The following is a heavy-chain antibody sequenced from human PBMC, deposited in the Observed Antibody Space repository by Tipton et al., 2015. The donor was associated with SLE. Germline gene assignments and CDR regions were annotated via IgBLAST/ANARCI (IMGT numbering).Heavy chain of an antibody. D-gene: IGHD3-3*01. CDR2: IYYSGGT. V-gene: IGHV4-59*01. CDR1: GGSISNYY. Sequence: TLSLTCTVSGGSISNYYWTWIRQPPGKGLEWIGYIYYSGGTNYNPSLKSRVTISVDTSKNQFSLKLNSVTAADTAVYYCARSYSDFWIASVRGYFDYWAQRTLVTVSS. J-gene: IGHJ4*02. CDR3: ARSYSDFWIASVRGYFDY.